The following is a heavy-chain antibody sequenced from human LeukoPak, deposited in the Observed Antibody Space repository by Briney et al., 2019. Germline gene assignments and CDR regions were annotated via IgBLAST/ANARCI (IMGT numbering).Heavy chain of an antibody. CDR1: GGSFSGYY. J-gene: IGHJ6*02. D-gene: IGHD2-2*02. CDR3: ARGGIRYCSSTSCYSLYYYYYGMDV. Sequence: SETLSLTCPVYGGSFSGYYWSWLRQPPGKGLEWIGEINHSGSTKYNPSLKSRVTISVDTSKNQFSLKLSSVTAADTAVYYCARGGIRYCSSTSCYSLYYYYYGMDVWGQGTTVTVSS. V-gene: IGHV4-34*01. CDR2: INHSGST.